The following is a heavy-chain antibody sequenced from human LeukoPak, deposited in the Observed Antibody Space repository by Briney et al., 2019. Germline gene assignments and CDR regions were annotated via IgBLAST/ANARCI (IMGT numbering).Heavy chain of an antibody. CDR3: ASPTYYYDSSGYTGQGYGMDV. V-gene: IGHV3-74*01. D-gene: IGHD3-22*01. J-gene: IGHJ6*02. Sequence: GGSLRLSCAASGFTFSSYWMHWVRQAPGKGLVWVSGINSDGSSTSYADSVEGRFTISRDNAKNTLYLQMNSLRAEDTAEYYCASPTYYYDSSGYTGQGYGMDVWGQGTTVAVSS. CDR1: GFTFSSYW. CDR2: INSDGSST.